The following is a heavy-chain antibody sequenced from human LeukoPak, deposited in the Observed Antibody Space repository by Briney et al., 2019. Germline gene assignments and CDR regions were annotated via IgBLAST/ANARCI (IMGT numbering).Heavy chain of an antibody. D-gene: IGHD6-13*01. Sequence: GGSLRLSCAASGFTFDDYAMHWVRQAPGKGLEWVSGISWNSGSIGYADSVKGRFTISRDNAKNSLYLQMNSLRAEDTALYYCAKDQRAAAGGARYYFFDYWGQGTLVTVSS. CDR3: AKDQRAAAGGARYYFFDY. J-gene: IGHJ4*02. CDR1: GFTFDDYA. V-gene: IGHV3-9*01. CDR2: ISWNSGSI.